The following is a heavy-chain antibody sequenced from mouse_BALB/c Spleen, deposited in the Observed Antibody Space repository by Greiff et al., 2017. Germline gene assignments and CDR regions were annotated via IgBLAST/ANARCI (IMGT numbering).Heavy chain of an antibody. CDR1: GYTFTDYA. J-gene: IGHJ1*01. D-gene: IGHD1-1*01. CDR2: ISIYYDNT. CDR3: VSSGTVVGYYDV. Sequence: QVQLQQSGPELVRPGDSVKISCKGSGYTFTDYAMHWVKQSHAKSLEWIGVISIYYDNTNYNQKFKGKATMTVDKSSSTAYMELARLTPEDYAIFFCVSSGTVVGYYDVWGAGTTVTVSS. V-gene: IGHV1-67*01.